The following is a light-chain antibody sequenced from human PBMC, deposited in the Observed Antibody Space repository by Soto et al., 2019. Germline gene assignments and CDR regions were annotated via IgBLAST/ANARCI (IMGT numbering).Light chain of an antibody. CDR3: QQYGSSPAVT. J-gene: IGKJ4*01. CDR1: QSVSSSY. V-gene: IGKV3-20*01. Sequence: EIVVTQSPGTLSLSPGERATLSCRASQSVSSSYLAWYQQKPGQAPRLLIYGASSKATGIPDRFSGSGSGTDFTLTISRLEPEDFAVYYCQQYGSSPAVTFGGGTKVEIQ. CDR2: GAS.